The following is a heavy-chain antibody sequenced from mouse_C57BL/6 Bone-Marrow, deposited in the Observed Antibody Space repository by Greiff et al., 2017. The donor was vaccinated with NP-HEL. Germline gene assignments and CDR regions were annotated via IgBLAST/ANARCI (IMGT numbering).Heavy chain of an antibody. CDR1: GYTFTSYW. J-gene: IGHJ4*01. Sequence: VQLQQPGAELVKPGASVKLSCKASGYTFTSYWMHGVKQRPGQGLEWIGMIHPNSGSTNYNEKFKSKATLTVDKSSSTAYMQLSSLTSEDSAVYYCAREEDYDVGPYAMDYWGQGTSVTVSS. V-gene: IGHV1-64*01. CDR3: AREEDYDVGPYAMDY. CDR2: IHPNSGST. D-gene: IGHD2-4*01.